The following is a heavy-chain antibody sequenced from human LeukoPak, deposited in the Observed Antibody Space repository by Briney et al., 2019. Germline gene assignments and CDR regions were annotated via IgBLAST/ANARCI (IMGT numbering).Heavy chain of an antibody. CDR2: IYYSGST. CDR1: GGSISSGDYY. D-gene: IGHD5/OR15-5a*01. J-gene: IGHJ3*02. Sequence: SQTLSLTCTVSGGSISSGDYYWSWLRQPPGKGLEWIGYIYYSGSTYYNPSLKSRVTISVDTSKNQFSLKLSSVTAADTAVYYCARDKGLPQAFDIWGQGTMVTVSS. V-gene: IGHV4-30-4*01. CDR3: ARDKGLPQAFDI.